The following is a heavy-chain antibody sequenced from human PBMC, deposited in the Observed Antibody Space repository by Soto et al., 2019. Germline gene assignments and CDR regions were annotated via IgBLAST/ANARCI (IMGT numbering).Heavy chain of an antibody. CDR1: GYTFTGYY. J-gene: IGHJ6*02. CDR3: ARDTILTYYYDSSGYYEGGYYYYGMDV. D-gene: IGHD3-22*01. CDR2: INPNSGGT. Sequence: ASVKVSCKASGYTFTGYYMHWMLQAPGQGLEWMGWINPNSGGTNYAQKFQGWVTMTRDTSISTAYMELSRLRSDDTAVYYCARDTILTYYYDSSGYYEGGYYYYGMDVWGQGTTVTVSS. V-gene: IGHV1-2*04.